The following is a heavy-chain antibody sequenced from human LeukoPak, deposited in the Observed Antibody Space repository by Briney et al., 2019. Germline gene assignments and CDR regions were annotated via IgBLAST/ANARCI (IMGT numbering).Heavy chain of an antibody. CDR3: AKFHYGGNSANFDY. J-gene: IGHJ4*02. Sequence: GGSLRLSCAASGFTFSSYAMSWVRQAPGKGLEWASAISGSGGSTYYADSVKGRFTISRDNSKNTLYLQMNSLRAEDTAVYYCAKFHYGGNSANFDYWGQGTLVTVSS. V-gene: IGHV3-23*01. CDR1: GFTFSSYA. D-gene: IGHD4-23*01. CDR2: ISGSGGST.